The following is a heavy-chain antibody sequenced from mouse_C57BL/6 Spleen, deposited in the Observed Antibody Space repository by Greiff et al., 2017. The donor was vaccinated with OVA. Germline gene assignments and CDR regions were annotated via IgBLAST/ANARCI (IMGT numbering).Heavy chain of an antibody. CDR3: ARRGGYDGYFDV. Sequence: VKLMESGAELVRPGTSVKMSCKASGYTFTNYWIGWAKQRPGHGLEWIGDIYPGGGYTNYNEKFKGKATLTADKSSSTAYMQFSSLTSEDSAIYYCARRGGYDGYFDVWGTGTTVTVSS. D-gene: IGHD2-2*01. V-gene: IGHV1-63*01. CDR2: IYPGGGYT. CDR1: GYTFTNYW. J-gene: IGHJ1*03.